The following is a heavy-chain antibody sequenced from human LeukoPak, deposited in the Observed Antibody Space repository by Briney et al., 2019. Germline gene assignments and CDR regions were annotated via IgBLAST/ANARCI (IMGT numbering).Heavy chain of an antibody. CDR3: AKARTSAYDFSLDS. D-gene: IGHD5-12*01. V-gene: IGHV3-23*01. CDR1: GFTFSSYS. J-gene: IGHJ5*01. CDR2: IGYSGGST. Sequence: GGSLRLSCAASGFTFSSYSMNWVRQAPGKGLEWVAAIGYSGGSTYYADSVKGRFTISRDNPKNTLFLQMNSLRAENTAVYYCAKARTSAYDFSLDSWGQGTLVTVSS.